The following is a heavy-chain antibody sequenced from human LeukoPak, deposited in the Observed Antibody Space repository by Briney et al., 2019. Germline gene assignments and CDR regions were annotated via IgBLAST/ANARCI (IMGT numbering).Heavy chain of an antibody. CDR1: GFTFSSYW. CDR2: IYSGGST. D-gene: IGHD3-10*01. CDR3: ARGPMVRGIYYYYGMDV. V-gene: IGHV3-66*01. Sequence: GGSLRLSCAASGFTFSSYWMSWVRQAPGKGLEWVSVIYSGGSTYYADSVKGRFTISRDNSKNTLYLQMNSLRAEDTAVYYCARGPMVRGIYYYYGMDVWGQGTTVTVSS. J-gene: IGHJ6*02.